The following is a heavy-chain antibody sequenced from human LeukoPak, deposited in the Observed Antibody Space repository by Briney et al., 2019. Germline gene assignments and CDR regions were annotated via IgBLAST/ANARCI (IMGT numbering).Heavy chain of an antibody. J-gene: IGHJ3*02. V-gene: IGHV3-9*01. CDR3: AKCFLCYYYDSRDAFDI. Sequence: GGSVRLSCAASGFTFDDYAMHWVRQAPGKGLEWVGGINWNSGSIGYADSVQGRFTITRDNAKNSLYMQMNRLRAEDTAFYYWAKCFLCYYYDSRDAFDIWGQGRMVTVSS. CDR2: INWNSGSI. D-gene: IGHD3-22*01. CDR1: GFTFDDYA.